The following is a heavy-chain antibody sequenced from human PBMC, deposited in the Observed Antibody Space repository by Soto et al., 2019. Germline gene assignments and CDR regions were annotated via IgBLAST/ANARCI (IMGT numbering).Heavy chain of an antibody. CDR2: IKQDGSEK. Sequence: GGSLRLSCAASGFTFSSYWMSWVRQAPGKGLEWVANIKQDGSEKYYVDSVKGRFTISRDNAKNSLYLQMNSLRAEDTAVYYCARDWVGGSSGYSSPYYFDYWGQGTLVTVSS. CDR1: GFTFSSYW. V-gene: IGHV3-7*01. CDR3: ARDWVGGSSGYSSPYYFDY. J-gene: IGHJ4*02. D-gene: IGHD5-18*01.